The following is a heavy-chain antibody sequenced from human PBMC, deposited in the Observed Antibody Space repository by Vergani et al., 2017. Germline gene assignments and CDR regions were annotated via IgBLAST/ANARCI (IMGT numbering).Heavy chain of an antibody. CDR2: ISGSGGST. J-gene: IGHJ5*02. V-gene: IGHV3-23*01. D-gene: IGHD3-9*01. CDR1: GFTFSSYA. Sequence: EVQLLESGGGLVQPGGSLRLSCAASGFTFSSYAMSWVRQAPGKGLEWVSAISGSGGSTYYADSVKGRFTISRDNSKNTLYLQMNSLRAEDTAVYYCARLLRDDILTGYYMGPDPYWFDPWGQGTLVTVSS. CDR3: ARLLRDDILTGYYMGPDPYWFDP.